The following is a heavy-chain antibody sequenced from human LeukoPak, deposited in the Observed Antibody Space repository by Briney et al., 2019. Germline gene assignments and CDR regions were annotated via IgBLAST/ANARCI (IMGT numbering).Heavy chain of an antibody. V-gene: IGHV4-59*01. CDR3: ARGLGPYMDV. CDR2: IYYSGST. CDR1: GDSISSYY. Sequence: SETLSLTCTVSGDSISSYYWSWIRQPPGKGLEWIGYIYYSGSTNYNPSLKSRVTISVDTSKNQFSLKLSSVTAADTAVYYCARGLGPYMDVWGKGTTVTISS. J-gene: IGHJ6*03.